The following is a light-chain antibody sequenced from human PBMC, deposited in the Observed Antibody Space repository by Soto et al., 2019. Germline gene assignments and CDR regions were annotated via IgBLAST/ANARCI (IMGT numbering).Light chain of an antibody. V-gene: IGLV2-14*01. CDR3: SSYTSSSTPYV. Sequence: QSVLTRPACVSGCPGQSITISCTGTCSDVGGYNYVSWYQQHPVKAPKLMIYDVINRPSGVSDRFSGSKSGNTASLTISGLQAEDEADYYCSSYTSSSTPYVFGTGTKVTVL. J-gene: IGLJ1*01. CDR2: DVI. CDR1: CSDVGGYNY.